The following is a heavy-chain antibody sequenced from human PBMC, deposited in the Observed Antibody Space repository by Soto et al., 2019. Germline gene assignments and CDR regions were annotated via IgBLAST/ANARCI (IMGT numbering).Heavy chain of an antibody. V-gene: IGHV3-66*01. Sequence: GGSLRLSCAASGFTVSSNYMSWVRQAPGKGLEWVSVIYSGGSTYYADSVKGRFTISRDNSKNRLYLQMNSLRAEETAVYYCAGSADYYGSGSYSYWGQGTLVTVSS. CDR3: AGSADYYGSGSYSY. J-gene: IGHJ4*02. CDR1: GFTVSSNY. D-gene: IGHD3-10*01. CDR2: IYSGGST.